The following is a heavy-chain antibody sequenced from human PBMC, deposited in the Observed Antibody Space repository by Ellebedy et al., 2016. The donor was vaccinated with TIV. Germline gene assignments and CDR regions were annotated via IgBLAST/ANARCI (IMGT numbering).Heavy chain of an antibody. Sequence: GGSLRLXXAASGFTFSSYAMHWVRQAPGKGLEWVAVISYDGSNKYYADSVKGRFTISRDNSKNTLYLQMNSLRAEDTAVYYCARGKVGATTVDYWGQGTLVTVSS. V-gene: IGHV3-30-3*01. CDR1: GFTFSSYA. CDR3: ARGKVGATTVDY. D-gene: IGHD1-26*01. CDR2: ISYDGSNK. J-gene: IGHJ4*02.